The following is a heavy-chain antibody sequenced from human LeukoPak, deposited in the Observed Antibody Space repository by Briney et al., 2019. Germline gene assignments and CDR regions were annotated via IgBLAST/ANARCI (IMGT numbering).Heavy chain of an antibody. CDR1: GFTFASAW. CDR2: IKSGTT. V-gene: IGHV3-15*01. J-gene: IGHJ5*02. CDR3: TLDRGGYDWSGTRFDP. D-gene: IGHD3-22*01. Sequence: GGSLSLSCAGSGFTFASAWLTWVRQAPGQGLEWRGRIKSGTTDYAAPVKGRFTILRDDSKNTVYLQMKSLRTEDTGVYYCTLDRGGYDWSGTRFDPWGQGTLVTVSS.